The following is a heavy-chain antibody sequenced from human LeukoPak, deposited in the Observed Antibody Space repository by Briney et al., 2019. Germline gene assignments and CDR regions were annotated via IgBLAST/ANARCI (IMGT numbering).Heavy chain of an antibody. J-gene: IGHJ4*02. Sequence: GGSLRLSCAASGFTFSSSAMSWVRQVPGKGLEWVSGISASGGSTSYADSVRGRFTISRDNSKNTLYVQMNSLRDEDTAVYYCARDGRAAAGTKPDYWGQGTLVTVSS. D-gene: IGHD6-13*01. CDR1: GFTFSSSA. CDR3: ARDGRAAAGTKPDY. V-gene: IGHV3-23*01. CDR2: ISASGGST.